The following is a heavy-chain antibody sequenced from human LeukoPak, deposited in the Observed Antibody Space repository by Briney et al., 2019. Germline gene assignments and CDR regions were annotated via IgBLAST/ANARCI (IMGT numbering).Heavy chain of an antibody. CDR2: IKQDGSEK. J-gene: IGHJ4*02. V-gene: IGHV3-7*01. Sequence: PGGSLRLSCAASGFTFSNYWMSWARQAPGKGLEWVAHIKQDGSEKYYVDSVKGRFTISRDNAESSLYLQMNSLRAEDTAVYYCARSASYYDSSGYWYYFDYWGQGTLVTVSS. CDR3: ARSASYYDSSGYWYYFDY. CDR1: GFTFSNYW. D-gene: IGHD3-22*01.